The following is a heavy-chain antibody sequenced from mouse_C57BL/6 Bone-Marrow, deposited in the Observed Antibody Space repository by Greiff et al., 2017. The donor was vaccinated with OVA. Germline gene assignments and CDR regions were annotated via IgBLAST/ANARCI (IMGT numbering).Heavy chain of an antibody. V-gene: IGHV3-6*01. CDR2: ISYDGST. CDR1: GYSITSGYY. J-gene: IGHJ2*01. Sequence: EVKLVESGPGLVKPSQSLSLTCSVTGYSITSGYYWNWIRQLPGNKLEWMGYISYDGSTNYNPSLKNRISITRDTSKNQFFLKLNSVTTEDTATYYCAGGTAQATGDYFDYWGQGTTLTVSS. D-gene: IGHD3-2*02. CDR3: AGGTAQATGDYFDY.